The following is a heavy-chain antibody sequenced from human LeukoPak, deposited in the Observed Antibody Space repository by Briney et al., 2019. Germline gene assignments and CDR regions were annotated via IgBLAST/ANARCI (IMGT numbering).Heavy chain of an antibody. CDR1: GYNFIDYY. D-gene: IGHD4-17*01. CDR2: INPKSGGT. V-gene: IGHV1-2*02. J-gene: IGHJ4*02. CDR3: ARGWVTSEFDY. Sequence: ASVKVSCKASGYNFIDYYMHWVRQAPGQGLEWLGWINPKSGGTNYAQKFQGRVTVTRDTSITTVYMELSSLRSDDTAVYYCARGWVTSEFDYWGQGTLVTVSS.